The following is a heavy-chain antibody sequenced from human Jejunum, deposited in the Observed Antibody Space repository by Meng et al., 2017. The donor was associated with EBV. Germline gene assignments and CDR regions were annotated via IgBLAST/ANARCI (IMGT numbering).Heavy chain of an antibody. CDR3: VSSWSDP. J-gene: IGHJ5*02. CDR2: IKSKTEGGTT. V-gene: IGHV3-15*01. Sequence: EVQLVESGGGLVKPGGSLRLYWAASGFTFSNAWMSWVRQAPGKGLEWIARIKSKTEGGTTDFAAPVKGRFTISRDDSKNMVFLQMNSLKTEDTAVYYCVSSWSDPWGQGTLGTVSS. CDR1: GFTFSNAW.